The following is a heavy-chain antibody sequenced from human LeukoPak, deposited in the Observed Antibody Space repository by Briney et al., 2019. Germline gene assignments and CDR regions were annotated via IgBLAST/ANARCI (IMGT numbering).Heavy chain of an antibody. CDR1: GIPFTVYP. Sequence: GGSLRLSCAASGIPFTVYPTHWVRQAPGKGLEWVSVSSSDETYKFYADSVRGRFTISRDNSKNRLYLQMSDLRAEDTAVYFCAKDRSMGVPAAINYWGQGTLVTVSS. D-gene: IGHD2-2*01. CDR2: SSSDETYK. CDR3: AKDRSMGVPAAINY. V-gene: IGHV3-30-3*01. J-gene: IGHJ4*02.